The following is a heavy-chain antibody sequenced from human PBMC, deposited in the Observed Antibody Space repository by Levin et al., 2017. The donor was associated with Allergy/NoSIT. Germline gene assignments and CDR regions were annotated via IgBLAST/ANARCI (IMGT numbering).Heavy chain of an antibody. V-gene: IGHV4-39*07. CDR3: ARDPAVAGSDY. CDR2: LYYSGST. CDR1: GGSVSSSSYY. D-gene: IGHD6-19*01. J-gene: IGHJ4*02. Sequence: SETLSLTCTVSGGSVSSSSYYWGWIRQPPGTGLEWIGNLYYSGSTYYNPSLKSRVTISVDTSKNQFSLKLNSVTAADTAVYYCARDPAVAGSDYWGQGTLVTVSS.